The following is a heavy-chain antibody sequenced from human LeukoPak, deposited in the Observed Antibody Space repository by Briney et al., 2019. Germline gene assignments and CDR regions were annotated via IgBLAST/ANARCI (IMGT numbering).Heavy chain of an antibody. V-gene: IGHV3-74*01. J-gene: IGHJ3*01. CDR2: MNSDGTSI. Sequence: GGSLRLPCVVSGFTFTNYWMQWVRQVPGKGLVWVARMNSDGTSIIHADSVKGRFTISRDNAENTLYLQMNSLRPEDTALYYCARSQSGVFDVWGQGTMVIVSS. CDR1: GFTFTNYW. D-gene: IGHD2-15*01. CDR3: ARSQSGVFDV.